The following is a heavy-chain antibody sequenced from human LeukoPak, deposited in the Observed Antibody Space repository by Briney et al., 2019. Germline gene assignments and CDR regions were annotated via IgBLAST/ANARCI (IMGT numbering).Heavy chain of an antibody. CDR3: ARGPRNSSSYQYFQH. CDR1: GFTFSDYS. D-gene: IGHD6-13*01. Sequence: PGGSLRLSCAASGFTFSDYSMNWVRQAPGKGLEWVSSISSSSAYIYYADSVKGRFTVSRDNAENSLSLQMNSLRAEDSAIYHCARGPRNSSSYQYFQHWGQGTLVTVSA. J-gene: IGHJ1*01. V-gene: IGHV3-21*01. CDR2: ISSSSAYI.